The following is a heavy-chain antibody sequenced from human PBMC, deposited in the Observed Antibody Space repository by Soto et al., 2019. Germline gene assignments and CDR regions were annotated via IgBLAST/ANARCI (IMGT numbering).Heavy chain of an antibody. CDR3: AKDWGSSGWFNWFNP. CDR1: GFTVATTG. D-gene: IGHD6-19*01. V-gene: IGHV3-30*18. Sequence: QVQLVESGGGVVQPGESLQVACAASGFTVATTGMHWVRQAPGKGLEWVAMISHSGTSKVYIDSVQGRFTISRDNAKNNLYLQMSSLRPEHTAIYYCAKDWGSSGWFNWFNPWGQGVLVTVSS. CDR2: ISHSGTSK. J-gene: IGHJ5*02.